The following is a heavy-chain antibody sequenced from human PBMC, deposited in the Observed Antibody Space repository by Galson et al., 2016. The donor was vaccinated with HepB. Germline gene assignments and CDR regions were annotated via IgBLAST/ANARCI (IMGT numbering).Heavy chain of an antibody. V-gene: IGHV3-9*01. D-gene: IGHD3-10*01. CDR2: ISWNSRHI. CDR1: GFIFDDYA. J-gene: IGHJ4*02. Sequence: SLRLSCAASGFIFDDYALHWVRQAPGKGLEWVSVISWNSRHIGNAESVQGRFTISRDNAKNTLYLQMSGLRADDTALYFCARDPNAVGPSYFDSWGQGTLVSVSS. CDR3: ARDPNAVGPSYFDS.